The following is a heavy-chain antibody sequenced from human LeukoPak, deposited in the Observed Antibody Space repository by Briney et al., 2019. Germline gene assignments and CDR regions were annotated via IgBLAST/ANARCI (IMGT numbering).Heavy chain of an antibody. V-gene: IGHV3-49*04. CDR1: GFSFEDYG. Sequence: GGSLRLSCTGSGFSFEDYGLTWVRQAPGKGLEWVGFIKRKLYGETTKYASSVKGRFSISRDGSKSVAYLHMDSLKTDDTAVYYCTREMATVVHWFDPWGRGTLVTVSS. J-gene: IGHJ5*02. D-gene: IGHD5-24*01. CDR2: IKRKLYGETT. CDR3: TREMATVVHWFDP.